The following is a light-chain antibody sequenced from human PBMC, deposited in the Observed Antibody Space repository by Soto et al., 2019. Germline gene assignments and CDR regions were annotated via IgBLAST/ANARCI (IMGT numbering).Light chain of an antibody. CDR1: SSNIGAGYD. V-gene: IGLV1-40*01. J-gene: IGLJ3*02. CDR2: GNS. Sequence: QPVLTQPPSVSGAPGQRVTISCTGSSSNIGAGYDVHWYQQLPGTAPKLLIYGNSNRPSGAPDRFSGSKSGTSASLAITGLQAEDEADYYCQSYDSSLSGWVFGGGTKLTVL. CDR3: QSYDSSLSGWV.